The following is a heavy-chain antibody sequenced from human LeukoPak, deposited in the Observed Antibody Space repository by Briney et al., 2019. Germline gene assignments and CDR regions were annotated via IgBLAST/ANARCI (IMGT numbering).Heavy chain of an antibody. CDR1: GYTFTSYG. CDR3: AREGGRYSSSSYPSDY. Sequence: ASVKVSCKAPGYTFTSYGISWVRQAPGQGLEWMGWISAYNGNTNYAQKLQGRVTMTTDISTSTAYMELRSLRSDDTAVYYCAREGGRYSSSSYPSDYWGQGTLVTVSS. D-gene: IGHD6-6*01. V-gene: IGHV1-18*01. CDR2: ISAYNGNT. J-gene: IGHJ4*02.